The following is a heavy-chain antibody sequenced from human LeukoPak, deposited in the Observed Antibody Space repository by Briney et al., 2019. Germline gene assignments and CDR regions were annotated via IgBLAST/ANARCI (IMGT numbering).Heavy chain of an antibody. D-gene: IGHD3-3*02. V-gene: IGHV3-11*01. CDR1: GFTFSDYY. CDR3: AREPKLAFLDY. J-gene: IGHJ4*02. CDR2: ISSSGSTI. Sequence: GGSLRLSCAASGFTFSDYYMSWIRQAPGKGPEWVSYISSSGSTIYYADSVKGRFTISRDNAKNSLYLQMNSLRAEDTAVYYCAREPKLAFLDYWGQGTLVTVSS.